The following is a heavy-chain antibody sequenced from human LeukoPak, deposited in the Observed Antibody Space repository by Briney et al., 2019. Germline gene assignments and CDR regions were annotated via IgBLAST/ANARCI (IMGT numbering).Heavy chain of an antibody. CDR2: ISGSGGST. V-gene: IGHV3-23*01. CDR3: AKDFLFGYYGSGSYYNHFDY. Sequence: GGSLRLSCAAPGFTFSSYAMSWVRQAPGKGLEWVSAISGSGGSTYYADSVKGRFTISRDNSKNTLYLQMNSLRAEDTAVYYCAKDFLFGYYGSGSYYNHFDYWGQGTLVTVSS. D-gene: IGHD3-10*01. J-gene: IGHJ4*02. CDR1: GFTFSSYA.